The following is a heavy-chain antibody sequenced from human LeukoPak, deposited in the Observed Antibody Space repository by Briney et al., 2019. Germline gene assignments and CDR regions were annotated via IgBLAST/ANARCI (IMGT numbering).Heavy chain of an antibody. J-gene: IGHJ4*02. CDR3: ARGGDSSGCPTFDY. V-gene: IGHV3-7*03. Sequence: GGSLRLSCAASGFTFSSYWMSWVRQAPGKGLEWVANIKQDGSEKYYVDSVKGRFTISRDNAKNSLYLRMNSLRAEDTAVYYCARGGDSSGCPTFDYWGQGTLVTVSS. CDR2: IKQDGSEK. CDR1: GFTFSSYW. D-gene: IGHD6-19*01.